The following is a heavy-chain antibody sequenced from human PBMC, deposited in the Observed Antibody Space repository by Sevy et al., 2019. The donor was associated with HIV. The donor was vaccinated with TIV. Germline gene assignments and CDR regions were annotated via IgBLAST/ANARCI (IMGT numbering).Heavy chain of an antibody. D-gene: IGHD3-16*01. CDR1: GFTFSSYS. Sequence: GGSLRLSCAASGFTFSSYSMNWVRQAPGKGLEWVSSISSSSYIYYADSVKGRFTISRDNAKNSLYLQMNSLRAEDTAVYYCARDALGPPHFDYWGQGTLVTVSS. CDR2: ISSSSYI. V-gene: IGHV3-21*01. J-gene: IGHJ4*02. CDR3: ARDALGPPHFDY.